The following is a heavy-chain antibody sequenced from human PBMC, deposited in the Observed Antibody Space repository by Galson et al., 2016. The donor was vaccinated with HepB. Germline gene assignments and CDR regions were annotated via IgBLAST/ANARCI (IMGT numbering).Heavy chain of an antibody. Sequence: TLSLTCTVSGGSISTGGYYWTWIRQHPGKALEWIGYIYYSGSTYYNPSLKSRLSMPVDTSKNQFSLKVNSVTAADTAVYFCARVGRINSETRSPYNFDYWGQGTLVTVSS. D-gene: IGHD2-15*01. CDR3: ARVGRINSETRSPYNFDY. V-gene: IGHV4-31*03. CDR2: IYYSGST. CDR1: GGSISTGGYY. J-gene: IGHJ4*02.